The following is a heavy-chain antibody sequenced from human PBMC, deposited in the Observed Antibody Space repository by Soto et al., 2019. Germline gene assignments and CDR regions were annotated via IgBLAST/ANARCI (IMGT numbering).Heavy chain of an antibody. J-gene: IGHJ3*02. CDR2: IKQDGSEK. V-gene: IGHV3-7*01. D-gene: IGHD2-2*03. CDR1: GFTFSSYW. CDR3: ASFDGYCSSTSCYWAAFDI. Sequence: EVQLVESGGGLVQPGGSLRLSCAASGFTFSSYWMSWVLQAPGKGLEWVGNIKQDGSEKYYVDSVKGRFTISRDHAKHPLYLQMNSLRAEDTAVYYCASFDGYCSSTSCYWAAFDIWGQGTMVTVSS.